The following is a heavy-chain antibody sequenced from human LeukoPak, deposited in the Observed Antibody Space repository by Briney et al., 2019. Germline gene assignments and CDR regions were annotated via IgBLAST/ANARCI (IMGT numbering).Heavy chain of an antibody. V-gene: IGHV1-69*05. J-gene: IGHJ4*02. CDR3: ARWNVLGRRHFDY. D-gene: IGHD3-3*02. Sequence: SXXVSCKASGGTFISYAISWVRQAPGQGLEWRGGIIPIFGTANYAQKFQGRGTITTDESTSTDYMEMSRLRSEDTAVYYCARWNVLGRRHFDYWGQGTLVTVSS. CDR2: IIPIFGTA. CDR1: GGTFISYA.